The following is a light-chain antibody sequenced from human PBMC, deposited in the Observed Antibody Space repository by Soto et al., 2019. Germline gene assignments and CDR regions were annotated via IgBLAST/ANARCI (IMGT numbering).Light chain of an antibody. CDR2: DIN. Sequence: QSALTQPASVSGSPGQSITISCTGTSSDVGGYDYVSWYQQHPGNAPKLMIYDINNRPTGLSNRFSGSKSGNTASLTISGLQAEDEADYYCSSYTSSSTVVFGGGTKLTVL. V-gene: IGLV2-14*01. J-gene: IGLJ2*01. CDR3: SSYTSSSTVV. CDR1: SSDVGGYDY.